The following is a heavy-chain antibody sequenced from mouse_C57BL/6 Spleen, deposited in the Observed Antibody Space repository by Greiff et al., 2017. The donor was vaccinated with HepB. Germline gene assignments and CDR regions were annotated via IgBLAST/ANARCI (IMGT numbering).Heavy chain of an antibody. D-gene: IGHD2-4*01. CDR2: IYPRSGNT. CDR3: ARRDYEGYFDV. V-gene: IGHV1-81*01. CDR1: GYTFTSYG. Sequence: QVHVKQSGAELARPGASVKLSCKASGYTFTSYGISWVKQRTGQGLEWIGEIYPRSGNTYYNEKFKGKATLTADKSSSTAYMELRSLTSEDSAVYFCARRDYEGYFDVWGTGTTVTVSS. J-gene: IGHJ1*03.